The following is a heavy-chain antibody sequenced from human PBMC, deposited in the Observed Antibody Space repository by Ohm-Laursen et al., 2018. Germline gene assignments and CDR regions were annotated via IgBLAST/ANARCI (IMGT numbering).Heavy chain of an antibody. J-gene: IGHJ3*01. CDR1: SGSFGPYY. Sequence: GTLSLTCALYSGSFGPYYWSWIRQPPGKGLEWIGEINHRGNTNYSPSLKSRVTMSVDTSRNHFSLELTSVTAADTAVYYCAREYSDDGGYRYDAFDVWGHRTVVTVSS. V-gene: IGHV4-34*01. CDR3: AREYSDDGGYRYDAFDV. D-gene: IGHD2-15*01. CDR2: INHRGNT.